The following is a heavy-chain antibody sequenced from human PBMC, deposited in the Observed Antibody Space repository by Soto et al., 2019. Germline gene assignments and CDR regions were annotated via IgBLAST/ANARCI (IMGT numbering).Heavy chain of an antibody. J-gene: IGHJ6*02. Sequence: GGSLKLSCAASGFTFSSYSMSWVRQAPGKGLEWVSSISSSSSYIYYADSVKGRFTISRDNAKNSLYLQMNSLRAEDTAVYYCARDVLRYFDWLLSSGMDVWGQGTTVTVSS. CDR3: ARDVLRYFDWLLSSGMDV. CDR2: ISSSSSYI. V-gene: IGHV3-21*01. D-gene: IGHD3-9*01. CDR1: GFTFSSYS.